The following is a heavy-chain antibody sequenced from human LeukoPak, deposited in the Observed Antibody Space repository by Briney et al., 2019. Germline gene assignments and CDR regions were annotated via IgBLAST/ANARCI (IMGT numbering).Heavy chain of an antibody. Sequence: ASVKVSCKASGYTFTSYDINWVRQPTAQGLEWMGWMNPNNGNTSYAQKCQGRVTITSNTSISTAYMELSSLKSEDTAVYYCARGGPREYRATADPVGYFQHWGQGTLVTVSS. CDR3: ARGGPREYRATADPVGYFQH. CDR2: MNPNNGNT. D-gene: IGHD6-13*01. CDR1: GYTFTSYD. V-gene: IGHV1-8*03. J-gene: IGHJ1*01.